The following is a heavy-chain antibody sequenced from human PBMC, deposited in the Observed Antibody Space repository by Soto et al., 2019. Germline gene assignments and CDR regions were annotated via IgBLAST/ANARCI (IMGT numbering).Heavy chain of an antibody. CDR3: ARDRGYYYDSSGSIVPRVGYYGMDV. CDR2: IWYDGSNK. CDR1: GFTFSSYG. J-gene: IGHJ6*02. D-gene: IGHD3-22*01. Sequence: GESLRLSCAASGFTFSSYGMHWVRQAPGKGLEWVAVIWYDGSNKYYADSVKGRFTISRDNSKNTLYLQMNSLRAEDTAVYYCARDRGYYYDSSGSIVPRVGYYGMDVWGQGTTVTVSS. V-gene: IGHV3-33*01.